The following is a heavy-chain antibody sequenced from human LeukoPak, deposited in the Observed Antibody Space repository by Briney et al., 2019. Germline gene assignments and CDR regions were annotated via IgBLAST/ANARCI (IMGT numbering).Heavy chain of an antibody. V-gene: IGHV3-48*03. CDR1: GFAFSSYE. CDR3: ARDGLHTGHFDY. D-gene: IGHD2-21*01. J-gene: IGHJ4*02. Sequence: GGSLRLSCAASGFAFSSYEMNWVRQAPGKGLEWVSTVSDSSDVHYSDSVKGRFTISRDNARNSLYLQMNSLRDEDTAVYYCARDGLHTGHFDYWGQGTLVTVSS. CDR2: VSDSSDV.